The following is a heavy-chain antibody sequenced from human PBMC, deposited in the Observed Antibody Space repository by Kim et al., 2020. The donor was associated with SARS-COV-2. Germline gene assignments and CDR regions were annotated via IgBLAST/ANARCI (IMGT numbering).Heavy chain of an antibody. CDR2: IWYDGSNK. Sequence: GGSLRLSCAASGFTFSRYGMHWVRQAPGKGLEWVAVIWYDGSNKYYTDSVKGRFTISRDNSKSTLYLQMNSLRAEDTAVYYCAKVITVYYYYGMDVWGQGTTVTVSS. V-gene: IGHV3-33*06. J-gene: IGHJ6*02. CDR1: GFTFSRYG. D-gene: IGHD3-10*01. CDR3: AKVITVYYYYGMDV.